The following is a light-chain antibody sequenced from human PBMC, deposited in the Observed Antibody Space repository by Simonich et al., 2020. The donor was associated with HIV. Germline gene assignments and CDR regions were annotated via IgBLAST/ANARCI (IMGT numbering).Light chain of an antibody. CDR1: SSDVGGYNY. CDR2: DVS. CDR3: SSYTSSSTQV. V-gene: IGLV2-14*03. J-gene: IGLJ2*01. Sequence: QSALTQPASVSGSPGQSITISCTGTSSDVGGYNYVSWYQQHPGKAPKPMIYDVSNRPSGVSKRFSGSKSGNTASLTISGLQAEDEADYYCSSYTSSSTQVFGGGTKLTAL.